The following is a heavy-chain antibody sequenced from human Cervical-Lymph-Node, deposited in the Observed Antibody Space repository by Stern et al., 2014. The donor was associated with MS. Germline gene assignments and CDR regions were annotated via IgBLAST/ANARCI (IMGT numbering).Heavy chain of an antibody. D-gene: IGHD5-12*01. J-gene: IGHJ4*02. CDR3: ARQMGSGYDPTFDY. CDR2: IYYRGGT. Sequence: QVQLQESGPGLVQPSQTLSLTCTVSGASIGIGGYFWTWSRQHPGKGLEWSGDIYYRGGTYYNPALKSRVTMSVDTTTKHLTLYLSSVTAADTAVYYCARQMGSGYDPTFDYWGQGALVTVSS. CDR1: GASIGIGGYF. V-gene: IGHV4-31*02.